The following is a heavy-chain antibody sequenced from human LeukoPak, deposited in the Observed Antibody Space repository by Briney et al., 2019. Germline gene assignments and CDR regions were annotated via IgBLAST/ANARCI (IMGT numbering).Heavy chain of an antibody. CDR1: GGSISSYY. D-gene: IGHD3-22*01. CDR3: ARETPDYYDSSGYYYIGY. Sequence: PSETLSLTCTVSGGSISSYYWSWIRQPPGKGLEWIGYIYYSGSTNYNPSLKSRVTMSVDTSKNQFSLKLSSVTAADTAVYYCARETPDYYDSSGYYYIGYWGQGTLVTVSS. V-gene: IGHV4-59*12. J-gene: IGHJ4*02. CDR2: IYYSGST.